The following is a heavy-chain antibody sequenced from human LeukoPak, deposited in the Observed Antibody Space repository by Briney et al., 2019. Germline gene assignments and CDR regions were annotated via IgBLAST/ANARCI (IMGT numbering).Heavy chain of an antibody. CDR2: IKQDGSEK. V-gene: IGHV3-7*02. D-gene: IGHD1-26*01. Sequence: PGGSLRLSCAASGFTFGSYCMSWVRQSPGKGLEWVANIKQDGSEKYYVDSVKGRFSISRDNAKNSVYLQMNSLRAEDTAVYYCARLMGERSLFDYWGQGVLVTVSS. J-gene: IGHJ4*02. CDR1: GFTFGSYC. CDR3: ARLMGERSLFDY.